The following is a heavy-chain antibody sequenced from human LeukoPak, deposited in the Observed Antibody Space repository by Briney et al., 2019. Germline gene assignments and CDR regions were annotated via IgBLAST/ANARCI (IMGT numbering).Heavy chain of an antibody. CDR2: MYTSGDT. CDR3: ARGGSYYPD. Sequence: SETLSLTCTVSGGSINNYYWSWIRQPAGKGLEWIGRMYTSGDTNYNPSLKSRVTMSLDTSKNQFSLRLSSVTAADTAVYYCARGGSYYPDWGQGTLVTVSS. J-gene: IGHJ4*02. CDR1: GGSINNYY. D-gene: IGHD1-26*01. V-gene: IGHV4-4*07.